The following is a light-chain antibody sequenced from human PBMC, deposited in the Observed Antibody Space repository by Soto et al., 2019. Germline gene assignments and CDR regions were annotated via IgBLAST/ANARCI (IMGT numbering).Light chain of an antibody. V-gene: IGKV1-27*01. CDR3: QIYNSAPRP. CDR2: SAS. Sequence: DIQMTQSPSSLSASVGDRVTITCRASQGIREYLGWYQKKPGKPPKLLIYSASNLQSGVPSRFSGSGSGTDFTLIISSRQPEDVATYYCQIYNSAPRPFGQGTRVEI. CDR1: QGIREY. J-gene: IGKJ1*01.